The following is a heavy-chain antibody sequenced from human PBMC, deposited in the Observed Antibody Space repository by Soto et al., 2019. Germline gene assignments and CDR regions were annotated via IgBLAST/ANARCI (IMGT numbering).Heavy chain of an antibody. CDR3: IQSRCGGDCLQSYASHYYDGMDV. CDR1: GFSLSTSGVG. V-gene: IGHV2-5*02. J-gene: IGHJ6*02. D-gene: IGHD2-21*02. Sequence: QITLKESGPTLVKPTQTLTLTCTFSGFSLSTSGVGVGWIRQPPGKALEWLALIYWDDDKRYSPSLRSRLTIRKDTSNNQVVLTMTTMDPVDTATYYCIQSRCGGDCLQSYASHYYDGMDVWGQGTTVTVSS. CDR2: IYWDDDK.